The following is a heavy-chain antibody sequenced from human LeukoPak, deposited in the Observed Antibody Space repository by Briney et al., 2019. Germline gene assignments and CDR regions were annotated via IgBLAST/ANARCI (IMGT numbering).Heavy chain of an antibody. CDR3: AGPNTLWFGELCH. Sequence: GRSLRLSCAASGFTFSSYGMHWVRQAPGKGLEWVAVIWYDGSNKYYADSVKGRFTISRDNSKNTLYLQMNSLRAEDTAVYYCAGPNTLWFGELCHWGQGTLVTVSS. CDR2: IWYDGSNK. J-gene: IGHJ4*02. D-gene: IGHD3-10*01. V-gene: IGHV3-33*01. CDR1: GFTFSSYG.